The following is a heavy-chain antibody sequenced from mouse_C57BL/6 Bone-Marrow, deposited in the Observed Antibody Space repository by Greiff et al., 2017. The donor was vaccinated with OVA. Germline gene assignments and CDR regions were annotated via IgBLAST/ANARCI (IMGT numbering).Heavy chain of an antibody. Sequence: EVKVEESGPGLVKPSQSLSLTCSVTGYSITSGYYWNWIRQFPGNKLEWMGYISYDGSNNYNPSLKNRISITRDTSKNQFFLKLNSVTTEDTATYYCARGGCPFAYWGQGTLVTVSA. CDR1: GYSITSGYY. CDR2: ISYDGSN. V-gene: IGHV3-6*01. J-gene: IGHJ3*01. CDR3: ARGGCPFAY.